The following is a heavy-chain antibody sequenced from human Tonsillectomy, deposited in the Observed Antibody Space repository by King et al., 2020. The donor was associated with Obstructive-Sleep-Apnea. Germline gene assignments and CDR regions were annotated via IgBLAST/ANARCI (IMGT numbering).Heavy chain of an antibody. CDR2: IYYSGST. D-gene: IGHD3-10*01. V-gene: IGHV4-31*03. CDR1: GGSISSGGYY. Sequence: VPLQESGPGLVKPSQTLSLTCTVSGGSISSGGYYWSWIRQHPGKGLEWIGYIYYSGSTYYNPSLKSRVTISVDTSKNQFSLKLSSVTAADTAVYYCARVNRRFGELSGRHFDYWGQGTLVTVSS. J-gene: IGHJ4*02. CDR3: ARVNRRFGELSGRHFDY.